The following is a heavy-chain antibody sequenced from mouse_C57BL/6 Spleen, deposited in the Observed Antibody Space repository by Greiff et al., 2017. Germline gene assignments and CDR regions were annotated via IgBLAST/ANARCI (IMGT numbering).Heavy chain of an antibody. J-gene: IGHJ3*01. D-gene: IGHD2-2*01. CDR3: ARRGMVTTGFAY. CDR1: GYSITSGYY. Sequence: EVQLQESGPGLVKPSQSLSLTCSVTGYSITSGYYWNWIRQFPGNKLEWMGYISYDGSNNYNPSLNNRMSLTRDTSKNQFFLKLNSVTTEDTATYYCARRGMVTTGFAYWGQGTLVTVSA. CDR2: ISYDGSN. V-gene: IGHV3-6*01.